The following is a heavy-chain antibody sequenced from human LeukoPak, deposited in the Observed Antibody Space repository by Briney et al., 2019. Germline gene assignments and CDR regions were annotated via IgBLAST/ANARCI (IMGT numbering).Heavy chain of an antibody. CDR1: GFTFSNYG. V-gene: IGHV3-30*02. D-gene: IGHD6-19*01. Sequence: GGFLRLSCAASGFTFSNYGMHWVRQAPGKGLEWVAFLRYDGSNKYYADSVKGRFTISRDTSKNTLYLQMNSLRAEDTAVYYCAKDSYSSGLHYIDYWGQGTLVTVSS. CDR2: LRYDGSNK. J-gene: IGHJ4*02. CDR3: AKDSYSSGLHYIDY.